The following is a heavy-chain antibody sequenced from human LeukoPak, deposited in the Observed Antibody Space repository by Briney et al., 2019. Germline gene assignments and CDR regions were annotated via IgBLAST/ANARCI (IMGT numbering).Heavy chain of an antibody. CDR3: ARDSSGYYYFDY. CDR1: GYTFTGYY. Sequence: ASVKVSCKASGYTFTGYYMHWVRQAPGQGLEWMGWINPNSGGTNYAQKFQSRVTMTRDTSISTAYMELRRLRSDDTAVYYCARDSSGYYYFDYWGQGTLVTVSS. V-gene: IGHV1-2*02. CDR2: INPNSGGT. J-gene: IGHJ4*02. D-gene: IGHD3-22*01.